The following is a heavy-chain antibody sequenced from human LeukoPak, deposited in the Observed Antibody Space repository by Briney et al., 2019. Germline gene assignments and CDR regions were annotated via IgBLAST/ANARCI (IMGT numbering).Heavy chain of an antibody. D-gene: IGHD4-23*01. CDR3: ARDYGGNSGAFDI. J-gene: IGHJ3*02. CDR2: ISSSSSYI. Sequence: GSLRLSCAASGFTFSSYSMNWVRQAPGKGLEWVSSISSSSSYIYYADSVKGRFTISRDNAKNSLYLQMNSLRAEDTAVYYCARDYGGNSGAFDIWGQGTMVTVSS. CDR1: GFTFSSYS. V-gene: IGHV3-21*01.